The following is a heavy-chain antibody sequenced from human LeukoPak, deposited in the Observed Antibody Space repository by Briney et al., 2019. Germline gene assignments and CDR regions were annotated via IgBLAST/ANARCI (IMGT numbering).Heavy chain of an antibody. CDR1: GFTFSGSA. V-gene: IGHV3-73*01. Sequence: GGSLRLSCAASGFTFSGSAMHWVRQASGKGLEWLGRIRSKADSYTAAYAASVKGRFIVSRDDSKNTAYLQMNSLKTEDTAVYYCRAAADLNDYWGQGTLVTVSS. J-gene: IGHJ4*02. CDR2: IRSKADSYTA. D-gene: IGHD6-13*01. CDR3: RAAADLNDY.